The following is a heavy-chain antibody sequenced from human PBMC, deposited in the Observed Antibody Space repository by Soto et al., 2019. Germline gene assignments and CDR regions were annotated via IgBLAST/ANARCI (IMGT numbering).Heavy chain of an antibody. V-gene: IGHV1-3*01. CDR1: GYTFTSYA. CDR2: INAGNGNT. Sequence: ASVKVSCKASGYTFTSYAMHWVRQAPGQRLEWMGWINAGNGNTKYSQKFQGRVTITRDTSASTAYMELSSLRSEDTAVYYCARRISSSWYSNRNWFDPWGQGTLVTVSS. CDR3: ARRISSSWYSNRNWFDP. J-gene: IGHJ5*02. D-gene: IGHD6-13*01.